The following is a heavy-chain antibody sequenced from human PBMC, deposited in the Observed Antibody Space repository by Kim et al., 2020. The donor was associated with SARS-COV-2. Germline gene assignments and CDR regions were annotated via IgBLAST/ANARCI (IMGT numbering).Heavy chain of an antibody. J-gene: IGHJ4*02. CDR3: AKAGQRLVWGYFDY. CDR2: ISDSGGRT. D-gene: IGHD6-13*01. Sequence: GGSLRLSCTASGFTFSSYAMTWVRQAPGKGLEWVSGISDSGGRTYYGDPVKGRFTIFRDNSRNTLYLQLNTQRAEDTALYYCAKAGQRLVWGYFDYWGQGTLVSVSS. CDR1: GFTFSSYA. V-gene: IGHV3-23*01.